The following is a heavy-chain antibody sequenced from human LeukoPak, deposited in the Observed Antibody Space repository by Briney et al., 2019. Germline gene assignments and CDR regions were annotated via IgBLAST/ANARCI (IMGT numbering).Heavy chain of an antibody. Sequence: GGSLRLSCAASGFTFSSYGMHWVRQAPGKGLEWVAVIWYDGSNKYYADSVKGRFTISRDNSKNTLYLQMNSLRAEDTAVYYCARVLSDSDSSGWYKEGYYYYGMDVWGQGTTVTVSS. J-gene: IGHJ6*02. CDR1: GFTFSSYG. D-gene: IGHD6-19*01. CDR3: ARVLSDSDSSGWYKEGYYYYGMDV. CDR2: IWYDGSNK. V-gene: IGHV3-33*01.